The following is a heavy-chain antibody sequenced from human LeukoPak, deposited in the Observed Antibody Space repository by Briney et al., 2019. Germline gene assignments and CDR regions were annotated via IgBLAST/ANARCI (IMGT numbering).Heavy chain of an antibody. J-gene: IGHJ6*03. CDR1: GYNFVRYG. D-gene: IGHD2-15*01. Sequence: GASVKVSCRASGYNFVRYGISWVRQAPGQGLEWVGWISGSNGNTNYAQKLQGRVTMTTDTSTSTAYMELSRLRSDDTAVYYCARGGSHCSGGSCYSNYYYYMDVWGKGTTVTISS. CDR2: ISGSNGNT. V-gene: IGHV1-18*01. CDR3: ARGGSHCSGGSCYSNYYYYMDV.